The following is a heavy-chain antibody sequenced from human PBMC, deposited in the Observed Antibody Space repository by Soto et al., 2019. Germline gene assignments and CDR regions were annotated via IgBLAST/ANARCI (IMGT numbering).Heavy chain of an antibody. D-gene: IGHD5-18*01. CDR2: IIPIFGTA. J-gene: IGHJ6*02. CDR3: ARGYSYGPEYYYYYGMDV. CDR1: GGTFSSYA. Sequence: QVQLVQSGAEVKKPGSSVKVSCKASGGTFSSYAISWVRQAPGQGLEWMGGIIPIFGTANYAQKFQGRVTITADETTSTAYMELSSLRSEDTAVYYCARGYSYGPEYYYYYGMDVWGQGTTVSVSS. V-gene: IGHV1-69*01.